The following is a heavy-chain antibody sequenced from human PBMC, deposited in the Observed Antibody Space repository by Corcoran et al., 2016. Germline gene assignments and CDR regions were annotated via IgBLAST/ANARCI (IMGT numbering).Heavy chain of an antibody. J-gene: IGHJ5*02. Sequence: QVQLQQSGPGLVKPSQTLSLTCAISGDSVSSNSAAWNWIRQSPSRGLEWLGRTYYRSKWYNDYAVSVKSRITINPDTSKNQFSLQLNSVTPEDTAVYYCARGVVVVPAAIDRVIWFDPWGQGTLVTVSS. CDR3: ARGVVVVPAAIDRVIWFDP. V-gene: IGHV6-1*01. CDR1: GDSVSSNSAA. CDR2: TYYRSKWYN. D-gene: IGHD2-2*01.